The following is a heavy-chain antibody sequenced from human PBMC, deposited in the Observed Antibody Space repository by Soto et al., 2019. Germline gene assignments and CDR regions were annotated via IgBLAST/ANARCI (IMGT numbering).Heavy chain of an antibody. V-gene: IGHV3-30*18. Sequence: GSLRLSCAASGFTFSSYGMHWVRQAPGKGLEWVAVISYDGSNKYYADSVKGRFTISRDNSKNTLYLQMNSLRAEDTAVYYCAKVKLRGYSGYDPYFDYWGQGTLVTVSS. CDR2: ISYDGSNK. D-gene: IGHD5-12*01. J-gene: IGHJ4*02. CDR3: AKVKLRGYSGYDPYFDY. CDR1: GFTFSSYG.